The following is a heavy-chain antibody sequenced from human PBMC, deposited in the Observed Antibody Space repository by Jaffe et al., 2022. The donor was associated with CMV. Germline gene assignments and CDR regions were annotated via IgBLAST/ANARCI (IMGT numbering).Heavy chain of an antibody. Sequence: QVQLVQSGAEVKRPGSSVKVSCKASGNTFRNYAISWVRQAPGQGLEWMGGIIPRFATPKYAQKFQGRVTLTADESTRTAYMELSRLRSDDTAVYYCATDLGGDTSFLMRYGLDVWGQGTTVTVSS. CDR2: IIPRFATP. CDR1: GNTFRNYA. J-gene: IGHJ6*02. CDR3: ATDLGGDTSFLMRYGLDV. D-gene: IGHD5-18*01. V-gene: IGHV1-69*01.